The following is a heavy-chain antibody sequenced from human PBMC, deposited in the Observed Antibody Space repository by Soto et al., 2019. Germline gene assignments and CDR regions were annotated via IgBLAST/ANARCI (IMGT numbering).Heavy chain of an antibody. CDR3: ARGPLWLLGERPIDY. Sequence: QVQLQESGPGLVKPSQTLSLTCTVSGGSISSGGYYWSWIRQHPGKGLEWIGYIYYSGSTYYNPSLEGRVTIAVDTSKNQFSLKLSSVTAADTAVYYCARGPLWLLGERPIDYWGQGTLVTVSS. D-gene: IGHD5-18*01. CDR1: GGSISSGGYY. CDR2: IYYSGST. J-gene: IGHJ4*02. V-gene: IGHV4-31*03.